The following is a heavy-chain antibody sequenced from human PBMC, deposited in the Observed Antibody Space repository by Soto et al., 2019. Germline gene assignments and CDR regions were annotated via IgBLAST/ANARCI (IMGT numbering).Heavy chain of an antibody. J-gene: IGHJ6*03. V-gene: IGHV3-33*08. CDR2: IWYDGSNK. Sequence: GGSLRLSCAASGFTFSSYGMHWVRQAPGKGLEWVAVIWYDGSNKYYADSVKGRFTISRDNSKNTLYLQMNSLRAEDTAVYYCARDWFGSGGNYYYYMDVWGKGTTVTVSS. CDR1: GFTFSSYG. D-gene: IGHD3-10*01. CDR3: ARDWFGSGGNYYYYMDV.